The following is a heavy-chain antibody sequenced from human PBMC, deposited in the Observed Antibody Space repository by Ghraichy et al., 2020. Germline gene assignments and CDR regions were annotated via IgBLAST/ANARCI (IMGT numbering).Heavy chain of an antibody. CDR2: ISSTFTT. Sequence: GGSLRLSCAASGFTFSDHAMNWVRQAPGKGLEWVSYISSTFTTAYVDSVKGRFSISRDNAKNSLYLQMNSLRDEDTAVYYCARDMTPNTASPPDYWGQGTLVTVSS. CDR3: ARDMTPNTASPPDY. J-gene: IGHJ4*02. D-gene: IGHD5-18*01. CDR1: GFTFSDHA. V-gene: IGHV3-69-1*01.